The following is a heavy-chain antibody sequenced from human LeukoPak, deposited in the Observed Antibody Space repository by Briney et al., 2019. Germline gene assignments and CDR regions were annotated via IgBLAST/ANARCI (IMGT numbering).Heavy chain of an antibody. CDR3: ARWVVIPAAIRGDWFDP. Sequence: PGESLKISCKGSGYSFTSYWIGWVRQMRGKGLEWMGIIYPGDSDTRYSPSFQGQVTISADKSISTAYLQWSSLKASDTAMYYCARWVVIPAAIRGDWFDPWGQGTLVTVSS. J-gene: IGHJ5*02. D-gene: IGHD2-2*02. V-gene: IGHV5-51*01. CDR2: IYPGDSDT. CDR1: GYSFTSYW.